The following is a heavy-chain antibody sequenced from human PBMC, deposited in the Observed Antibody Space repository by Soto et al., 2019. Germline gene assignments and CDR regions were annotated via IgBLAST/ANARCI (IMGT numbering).Heavy chain of an antibody. CDR3: ANIHYDFWSGYYSPVGPHYYYGMDV. D-gene: IGHD3-3*01. CDR1: GFTFSSYG. Sequence: GGSLRLSCAASGFTFSSYGMHWVRQAPGKGLEWVAVISYDGSNKYYADSVKGRFTISRDNSKSTLYLQMNSLRAEDTAVYYCANIHYDFWSGYYSPVGPHYYYGMDVWGQGTTVTVSS. V-gene: IGHV3-30*18. CDR2: ISYDGSNK. J-gene: IGHJ6*02.